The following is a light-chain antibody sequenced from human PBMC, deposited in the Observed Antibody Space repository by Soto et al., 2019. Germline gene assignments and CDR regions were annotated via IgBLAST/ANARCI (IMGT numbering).Light chain of an antibody. CDR3: SSYTRSSTRV. V-gene: IGLV2-14*01. CDR1: SSDVGGYNY. CDR2: EVS. J-gene: IGLJ3*02. Sequence: QSVLTQPASVSGSPGQSITISCTGTSSDVGGYNYVSWYQQQPGKAPKLMIYEVSNRPSRVSNRFSGSKSGNTASLTISGLQAEDEADYYCSSYTRSSTRVFGGGTQLTVL.